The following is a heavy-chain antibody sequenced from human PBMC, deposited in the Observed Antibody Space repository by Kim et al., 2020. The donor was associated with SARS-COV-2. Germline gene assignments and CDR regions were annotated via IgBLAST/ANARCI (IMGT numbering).Heavy chain of an antibody. CDR3: ARAIAARPGYYYYGMDV. Sequence: SETLSLTCAVYGGSFSGYYWSWIRQPPGKGLEWIGEINHSGSTNYNPSLKSRVTISVDTSKNQFSLKLSSVTAADTAVYYCARAIAARPGYYYYGMDVWGQGTTVTVSS. J-gene: IGHJ6*02. CDR1: GGSFSGYY. D-gene: IGHD6-6*01. V-gene: IGHV4-34*01. CDR2: INHSGST.